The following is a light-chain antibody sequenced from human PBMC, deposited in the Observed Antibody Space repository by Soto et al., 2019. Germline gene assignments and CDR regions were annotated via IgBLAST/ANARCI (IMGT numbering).Light chain of an antibody. CDR2: DDN. J-gene: IGLJ2*01. V-gene: IGLV3-21*02. CDR1: NIGTKS. CDR3: QVWDSTSDLVV. Sequence: SYELTQSPSVSVAPGQTARITCEEDNIGTKSVHWYQQKPGQAPVLVVYDDNDRPSGIPERFSGSNSGTTATLAISRVEAGDEDDYYCQVWDSTSDLVVFGGGTKVTVL.